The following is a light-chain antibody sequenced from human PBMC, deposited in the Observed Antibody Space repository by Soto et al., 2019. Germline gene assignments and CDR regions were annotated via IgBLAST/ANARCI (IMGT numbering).Light chain of an antibody. J-gene: IGKJ2*01. CDR2: SAS. CDR3: LQHKTYPYT. V-gene: IGKV1-17*01. Sequence: IPMTQSPSSLSASVGDRVTITCRASQGITNDLGWYQQRPGRAPKRLIYSASSLQSGGPSRFSGSGSGTEFTLTIRGLQPEDFATYYCLQHKTYPYTFGQGTRLEI. CDR1: QGITND.